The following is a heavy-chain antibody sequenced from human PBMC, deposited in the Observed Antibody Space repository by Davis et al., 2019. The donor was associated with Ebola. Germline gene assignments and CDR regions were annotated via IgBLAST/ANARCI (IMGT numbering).Heavy chain of an antibody. Sequence: ASVNVSCKASGYTFPDYYMHWVRQAPGQGLEWMGRINPNRGGTNYAQKFQGRVTMTRDTSISTAYMELSRLRSDDTAVYYCAKKPGGVVVAATPAFDYWGQGTLVTVSS. D-gene: IGHD2-15*01. CDR3: AKKPGGVVVAATPAFDY. CDR1: GYTFPDYY. CDR2: INPNRGGT. J-gene: IGHJ4*02. V-gene: IGHV1-2*06.